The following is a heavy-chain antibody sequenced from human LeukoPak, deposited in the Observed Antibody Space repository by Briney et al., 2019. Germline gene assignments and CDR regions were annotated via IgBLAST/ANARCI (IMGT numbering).Heavy chain of an antibody. CDR3: AKYTSGTSYRGLDQ. D-gene: IGHD3-10*01. V-gene: IGHV3-23*01. Sequence: PGGSLRLSCGASGLTVSSYGMSWVRQAPGKGREWVSTIIGSAVNTYYADSVKGRFTISRDDSKNTVYLQMNSLRAKDTAVYSCAKYTSGTSYRGLDQWGQGTLVTVSS. CDR2: IIGSAVNT. CDR1: GLTVSSYG. J-gene: IGHJ4*02.